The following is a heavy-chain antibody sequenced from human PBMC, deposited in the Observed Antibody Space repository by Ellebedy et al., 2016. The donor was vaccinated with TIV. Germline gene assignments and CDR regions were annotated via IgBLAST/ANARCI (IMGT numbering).Heavy chain of an antibody. V-gene: IGHV4-4*02. Sequence: SETLSLXXAVSGASISSSDWWLLVRPPPGKGQEWIGGIYHSGSTNCNPSLKSRVAISVDKSKNQFSLKLSSVTAADTAVYYCARDLYGSGRGSVDPWGQGTLVTVSS. J-gene: IGHJ5*02. CDR1: GASISSSDW. CDR2: IYHSGST. D-gene: IGHD3-10*01. CDR3: ARDLYGSGRGSVDP.